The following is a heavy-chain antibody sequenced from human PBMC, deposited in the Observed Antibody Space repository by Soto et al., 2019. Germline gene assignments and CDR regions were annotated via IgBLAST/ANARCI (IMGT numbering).Heavy chain of an antibody. Sequence: QVQLVQSGAEVKKPGSSVKVSCKASGGTFSSYAISWVRQAPGQGLEWMGGIIPIFGTANYAQKFQGRVTITADEPTSTAYMELSSLRSEDTAVYYCASPNYYDSSGYPTFFDYWGQGTLVTVSS. D-gene: IGHD3-22*01. CDR2: IIPIFGTA. V-gene: IGHV1-69*01. J-gene: IGHJ4*02. CDR1: GGTFSSYA. CDR3: ASPNYYDSSGYPTFFDY.